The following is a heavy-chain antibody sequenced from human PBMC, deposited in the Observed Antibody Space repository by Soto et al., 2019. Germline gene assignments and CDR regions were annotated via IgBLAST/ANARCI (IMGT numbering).Heavy chain of an antibody. CDR3: AREQLTRLEDCSSTSCAGPDAFDI. D-gene: IGHD2-2*01. CDR1: GGSISSGGYY. J-gene: IGHJ3*02. Sequence: SETLSLTCTVSGGSISSGGYYWSWIRQHPGKGLEWIGYIYYSGSTYYNPSLKSRVTISVDTSMNQFSLKLSSVTAADTAVYYCAREQLTRLEDCSSTSCAGPDAFDIWGQGTMVTVSS. CDR2: IYYSGST. V-gene: IGHV4-31*03.